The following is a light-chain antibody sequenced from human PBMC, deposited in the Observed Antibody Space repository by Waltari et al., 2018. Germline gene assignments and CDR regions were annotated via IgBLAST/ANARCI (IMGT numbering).Light chain of an antibody. CDR3: QQYDNLPLT. Sequence: DIQMTQSPSSLSASVGDRVTITCQASQDISNYLNWYQQKPGKAPKLLIYDASNLETGAPSRFSGSGSGTDFTFTISSLKPEDIATYYCQQYDNLPLTFGGGTK. CDR1: QDISNY. CDR2: DAS. J-gene: IGKJ4*01. V-gene: IGKV1-33*01.